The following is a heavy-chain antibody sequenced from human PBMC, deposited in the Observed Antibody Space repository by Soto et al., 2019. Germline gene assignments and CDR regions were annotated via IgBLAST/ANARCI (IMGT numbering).Heavy chain of an antibody. Sequence: QVQLVESGGGVVQPGRSLRLSCAASGFTFNNYAMHWVRQAPGKGLEWVAVISYDGSNKYYADSVKGRFTISRDNSKNTLYLEMNSLRVEDTAVYYCARDGVDIVATIQLDFWGQGTLVTVSS. D-gene: IGHD5-12*01. V-gene: IGHV3-30-3*01. CDR2: ISYDGSNK. CDR3: ARDGVDIVATIQLDF. J-gene: IGHJ4*02. CDR1: GFTFNNYA.